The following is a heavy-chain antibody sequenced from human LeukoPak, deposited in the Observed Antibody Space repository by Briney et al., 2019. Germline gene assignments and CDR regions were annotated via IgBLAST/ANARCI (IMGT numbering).Heavy chain of an antibody. CDR2: IHPRSGDT. CDR1: GYSFTAFY. D-gene: IGHD4-17*01. Sequence: ASVKVSCKASGYSFTAFYIHWVRQAPGQGLEWMGWIHPRSGDTRYAQKFQGRVTMTRDTSISTAYMELSSLTSDDTAVYYCARGRGATTVSYSDYWGQGTLATVSS. CDR3: ARGRGATTVSYSDY. J-gene: IGHJ4*02. V-gene: IGHV1-2*02.